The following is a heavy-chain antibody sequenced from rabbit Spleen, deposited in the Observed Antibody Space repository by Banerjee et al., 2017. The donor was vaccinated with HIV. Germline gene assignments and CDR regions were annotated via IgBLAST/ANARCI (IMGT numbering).Heavy chain of an antibody. CDR1: RFDFNSGG. CDR3: ARGDDYFLDWLDL. D-gene: IGHD2-1*01. Sequence: QEHLVESGGGLVQPGGSLKLSCKASRFDFNSGGVSWVRQAPGKGLEWIGYIDPVFGSTNYASWVNGRFTISSHNARNTVDLQMNSLTAADTATYFCARGDDYFLDWLDLWGQGTLVTVS. V-gene: IGHV1S47*01. CDR2: IDPVFGST. J-gene: IGHJ5*01.